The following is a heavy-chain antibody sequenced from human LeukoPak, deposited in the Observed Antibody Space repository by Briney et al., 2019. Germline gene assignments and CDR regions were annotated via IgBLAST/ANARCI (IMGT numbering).Heavy chain of an antibody. CDR1: GYTLTELS. CDR3: ATDLPNYYYDSSGFDY. V-gene: IGHV1-24*01. CDR2: FDPEDGET. J-gene: IGHJ4*02. D-gene: IGHD3-22*01. Sequence: ASVKVSCKVSGYTLTELSMHWVRQAPGEGLEWMGGFDPEDGETIYAQKFQGRVTMTEDTSTDTAYMELSSLRSEDTAVYYCATDLPNYYYDSSGFDYWGQGTLVTVSS.